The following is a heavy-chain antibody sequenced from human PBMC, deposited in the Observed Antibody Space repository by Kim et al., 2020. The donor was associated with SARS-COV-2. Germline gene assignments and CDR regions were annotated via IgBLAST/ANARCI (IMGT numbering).Heavy chain of an antibody. V-gene: IGHV3-7*03. J-gene: IGHJ4*02. CDR3: ARGGWTFDS. CDR1: GFTFSTYG. CDR2: INHDGSEK. D-gene: IGHD6-19*01. Sequence: GGSLRLSCVASGFTFSTYGMSWVRLAPGKGPEWVANINHDGSEKFYVDSLKGRFTISRDNAKNSLYLQMNSLRAEDTAVYYCARGGWTFDSWGQGTLVTVSS.